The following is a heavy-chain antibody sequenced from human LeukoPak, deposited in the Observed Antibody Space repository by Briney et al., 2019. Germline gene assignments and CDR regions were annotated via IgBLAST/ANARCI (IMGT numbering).Heavy chain of an antibody. CDR2: FDAENNKM. D-gene: IGHD6-19*01. CDR3: ATDRVYRSSGRSWGFFDY. V-gene: IGHV1-24*01. J-gene: IGHJ4*02. CDR1: EYSLSDLS. Sequence: ASVKVSCKISEYSLSDLSIHWVRGAPGEGLEWMGGFDAENNKMVYSQRFQGRVTMTEDTSADTAYMELTGLRSEDTAMYFCATDRVYRSSGRSWGFFDYWGQGTLVIVSS.